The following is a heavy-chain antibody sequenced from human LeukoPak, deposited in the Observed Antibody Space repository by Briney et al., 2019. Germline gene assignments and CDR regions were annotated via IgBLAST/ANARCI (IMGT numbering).Heavy chain of an antibody. CDR2: TYYSGST. CDR1: GGSISSYY. D-gene: IGHD2-15*01. Sequence: SETLSLTCTVSGGSISSYYWSWIRQPPGKGLEWIGYTYYSGSTNYNPSLKSRVTISVDTSKNQFSLKLSSVTAADTAVYYCAREHCSGGSCYSIYYYCYMDVWGKGTTVTVSS. CDR3: AREHCSGGSCYSIYYYCYMDV. J-gene: IGHJ6*03. V-gene: IGHV4-59*01.